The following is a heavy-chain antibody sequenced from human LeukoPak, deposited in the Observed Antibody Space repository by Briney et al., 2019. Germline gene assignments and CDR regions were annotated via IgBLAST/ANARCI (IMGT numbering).Heavy chain of an antibody. CDR1: GDSITGYY. D-gene: IGHD3-22*01. CDR3: ARDLSNYYDSSRAH. Sequence: SETLSLTCSVSGDSITGYYWGWIRQPPGKGLEWIGNIYYTGNTYYNSSLKSRVTISLDTSKNQFSLKLSSVTAADTAVYYCARDLSNYYDSSRAHWGQGTLVTVSS. V-gene: IGHV4-38-2*02. J-gene: IGHJ4*02. CDR2: IYYTGNT.